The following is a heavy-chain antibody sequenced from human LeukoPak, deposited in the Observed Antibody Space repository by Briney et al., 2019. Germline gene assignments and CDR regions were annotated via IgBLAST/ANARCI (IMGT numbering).Heavy chain of an antibody. Sequence: VSVKVSCKASGYTFTSYYMHWVRQAPGQGLEWMGIINPSGGSTSYAQKFQGRVTMTRDTSTSTVYMELSSLRSEDTAVYYCARRASSGYYSETHFDYWGQGTLATVSS. CDR1: GYTFTSYY. CDR2: INPSGGST. J-gene: IGHJ4*02. D-gene: IGHD3-22*01. CDR3: ARRASSGYYSETHFDY. V-gene: IGHV1-46*01.